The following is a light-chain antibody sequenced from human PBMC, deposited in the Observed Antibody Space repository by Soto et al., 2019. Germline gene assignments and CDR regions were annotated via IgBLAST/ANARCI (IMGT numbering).Light chain of an antibody. CDR3: QQYYSYPHT. J-gene: IGKJ1*01. CDR1: QGISN. Sequence: AIRMTQSPSSFSASTGDRVTITCRASQGISNLAWYQQKPGKAPKLLIYAASTLQSGVPSRFSGSGSGTDFTLTISCLQSEDFATYYCQQYYSYPHTFGQGTKVEIK. CDR2: AAS. V-gene: IGKV1-8*01.